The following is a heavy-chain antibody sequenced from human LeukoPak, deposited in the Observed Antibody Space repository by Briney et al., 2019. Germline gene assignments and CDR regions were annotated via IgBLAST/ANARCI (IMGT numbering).Heavy chain of an antibody. J-gene: IGHJ4*02. CDR3: VSVFRILGY. Sequence: GGSLRLSCAASRFIFSDAWMTWVRQAPGKGLEWVGRIKSKTEGGAKDYAAPVKGKFTISRDDSKKRLYLQMNSLKSEDTCMYCYVSVFRILGYWGQGTLVTVSS. D-gene: IGHD3-16*01. CDR1: RFIFSDAW. V-gene: IGHV3-15*01. CDR2: IKSKTEGGAK.